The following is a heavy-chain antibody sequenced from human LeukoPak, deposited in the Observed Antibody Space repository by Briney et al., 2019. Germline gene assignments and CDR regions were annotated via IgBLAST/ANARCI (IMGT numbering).Heavy chain of an antibody. CDR2: IYYSGST. Sequence: SETLSLTCTVSGGSNSSGDYYWSWIRQPPGKGLEWIGYIYYSGSTYYNPSLKSRVTISVDTSKNQFSLKLSSVTAADTAVYYCARAKLGYCSSTSCYYCWFDPWGQGTLVTVSS. J-gene: IGHJ5*02. CDR1: GGSNSSGDYY. V-gene: IGHV4-30-4*01. D-gene: IGHD2-2*01. CDR3: ARAKLGYCSSTSCYYCWFDP.